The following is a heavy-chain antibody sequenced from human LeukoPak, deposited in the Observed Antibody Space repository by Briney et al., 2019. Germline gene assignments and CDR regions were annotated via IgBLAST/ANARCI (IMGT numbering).Heavy chain of an antibody. CDR3: ARHRKVYDSSGYYSSSDAFDI. Sequence: GESLKISCKGSGYSFTSYWIGWVRQMPGKGLEWMGIIHPGDSDTRNSPSFQGQVTISADKSISTAYLQWSSLKASDTAMYYCARHRKVYDSSGYYSSSDAFDIWGQGTMVTVSS. CDR1: GYSFTSYW. J-gene: IGHJ3*02. D-gene: IGHD3-22*01. CDR2: IHPGDSDT. V-gene: IGHV5-51*01.